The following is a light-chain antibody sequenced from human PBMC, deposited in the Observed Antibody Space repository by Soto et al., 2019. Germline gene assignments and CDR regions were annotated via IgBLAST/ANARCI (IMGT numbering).Light chain of an antibody. V-gene: IGKV3-15*01. J-gene: IGKJ1*01. Sequence: EIVMTQSPATLSVSPGGRATLSCRASQSISDTLAWYQQKPGQAPRLLIYGASTRAPGFPARFSGSGSGTDFTHTISSLQSEDFAVYYCQQYNNWPWTFGQGTKVEIK. CDR2: GAS. CDR3: QQYNNWPWT. CDR1: QSISDT.